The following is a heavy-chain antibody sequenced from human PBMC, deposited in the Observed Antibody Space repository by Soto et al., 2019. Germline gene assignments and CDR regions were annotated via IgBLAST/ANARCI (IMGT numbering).Heavy chain of an antibody. D-gene: IGHD4-4*01. V-gene: IGHV3-23*01. CDR2: ISGGGGST. CDR3: AKEPNTRYSTNWFDT. Sequence: GGSLRISCAASGFTFSSYAMSWVRQAPGKGLEWVSAISGGGGSTYYADSVKGRVTISGDNSKNTLYLQMNSLRAEDTAVYYCAKEPNTRYSTNWFDTWGQGTLVTVSS. J-gene: IGHJ5*02. CDR1: GFTFSSYA.